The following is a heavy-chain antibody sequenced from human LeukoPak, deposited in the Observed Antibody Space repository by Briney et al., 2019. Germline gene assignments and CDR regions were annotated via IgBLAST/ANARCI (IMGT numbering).Heavy chain of an antibody. CDR3: AKDEGPSVDGDYFDY. D-gene: IGHD3-10*01. J-gene: IGHJ4*02. CDR2: ISSSGSTI. V-gene: IGHV3-48*03. Sequence: PGGSLRLSCAASGFTFSSYEMNWVRQAPGKGLEWVSYISSSGSTIYYADSVKGRFTISRDNAKNSLYLQMNSLRADDTAVYFCAKDEGPSVDGDYFDYWGQGTLVTVSS. CDR1: GFTFSSYE.